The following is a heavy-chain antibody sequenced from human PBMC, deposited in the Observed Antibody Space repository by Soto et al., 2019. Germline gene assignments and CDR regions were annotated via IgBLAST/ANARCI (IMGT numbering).Heavy chain of an antibody. V-gene: IGHV3-21*01. Sequence: GGSLRLSCVFSGFTFSTYTMNWVRQAPGKGLEWVSSINGRSNYVYYADSVKGRFTISRDNAKNSLYLQMNRLRAEDTAIYYCAREDGGVGSSSDFDRWGLGTLVTVSS. CDR3: AREDGGVGSSSDFDR. J-gene: IGHJ4*02. D-gene: IGHD1-26*01. CDR2: INGRSNYV. CDR1: GFTFSTYT.